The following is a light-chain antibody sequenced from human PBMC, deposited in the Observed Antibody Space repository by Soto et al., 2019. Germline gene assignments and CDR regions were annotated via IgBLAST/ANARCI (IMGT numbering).Light chain of an antibody. CDR3: QSHDSSLSGYV. J-gene: IGLJ1*01. V-gene: IGLV1-40*01. CDR2: GNS. Sequence: QSVLTQPPSVSRAPGQRVTISCTGSSSNIGAGYDVHWYQQLPGTAPKLLIYGNSNRPSGVPDRFSGSKSGTSASLAITGLQAEDEADYYCQSHDSSLSGYVFGTGTKLTVL. CDR1: SSNIGAGYD.